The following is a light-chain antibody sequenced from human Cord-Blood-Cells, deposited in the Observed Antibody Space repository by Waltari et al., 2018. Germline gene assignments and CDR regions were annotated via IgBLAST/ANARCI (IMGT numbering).Light chain of an antibody. CDR1: QSISSY. CDR2: EAS. CDR3: QQCYSTPYT. V-gene: IGKV1-39*01. Sequence: DIQMTQSPSSFSASVGDRVTITCRASQSISSYLDWYQQKPGKAPKLLIYEASSLQSGVPSRFSGSGSGTDFTLTISSLQPEDFATYYCQQCYSTPYTFGQGTKLEIK. J-gene: IGKJ2*01.